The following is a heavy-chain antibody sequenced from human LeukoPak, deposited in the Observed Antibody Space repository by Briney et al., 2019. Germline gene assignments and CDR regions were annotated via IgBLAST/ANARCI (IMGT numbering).Heavy chain of an antibody. CDR3: ARASDRKGYNYYMDV. Sequence: GGSLRLSCAASGFTFSSYSMNWVRQAPGKGLEWVSYISCSSSTIYYADSVKGRFTISRDNAKNSLYLQMNSLRAEDTAVYYCARASDRKGYNYYMDVWGKGTTVTVSS. J-gene: IGHJ6*03. CDR2: ISCSSSTI. CDR1: GFTFSSYS. V-gene: IGHV3-48*01.